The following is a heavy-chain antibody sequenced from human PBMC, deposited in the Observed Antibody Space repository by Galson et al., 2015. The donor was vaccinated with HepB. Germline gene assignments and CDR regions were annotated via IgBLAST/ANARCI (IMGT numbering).Heavy chain of an antibody. Sequence: SLRLSCAASGFTFSNYAMTWVRQAPGKGLEWVSTISDSYSTYYADSVKGRFTISRDNSKNTLYLQMNSLRAEDTAFYYCAKVGTIDYSRTSCLGFFDFWGQGTLVTVSS. V-gene: IGHV3-23*01. D-gene: IGHD2-2*01. CDR1: GFTFSNYA. CDR3: AKVGTIDYSRTSCLGFFDF. CDR2: ISDSYST. J-gene: IGHJ5*01.